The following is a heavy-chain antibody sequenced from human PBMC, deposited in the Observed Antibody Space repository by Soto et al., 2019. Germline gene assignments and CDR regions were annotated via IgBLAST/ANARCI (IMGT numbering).Heavy chain of an antibody. CDR1: GYSFTNYG. CDR3: ARVEDYFDSSGYNH. CDR2: ISYNGNT. J-gene: IGHJ5*02. Sequence: GASVKVSCKASGYSFTNYGITWVRQASGQGLEWMGWISYNGNTNYAQNLQGRVTMTTDTSTNTAYMELRGLSSDDTAVYYCARVEDYFDSSGYNHWGQGTLVTVSS. V-gene: IGHV1-18*04. D-gene: IGHD3-22*01.